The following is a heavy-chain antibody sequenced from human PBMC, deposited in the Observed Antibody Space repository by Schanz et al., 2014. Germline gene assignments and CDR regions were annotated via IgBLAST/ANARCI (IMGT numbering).Heavy chain of an antibody. D-gene: IGHD1-26*01. Sequence: EVQLVESGGGVVQPGRSLRLSCSASGFTFSIYGMHWVRQAPGKGLEWVSYISGSSRTIYYADSMKGRFTVSRDNAENALYLQMNSLRAEDTGLYFCARGGSGSHYRLDYWGQGTLXTVSS. CDR3: ARGGSGSHYRLDY. V-gene: IGHV3-48*01. CDR1: GFTFSIYG. CDR2: ISGSSRTI. J-gene: IGHJ4*02.